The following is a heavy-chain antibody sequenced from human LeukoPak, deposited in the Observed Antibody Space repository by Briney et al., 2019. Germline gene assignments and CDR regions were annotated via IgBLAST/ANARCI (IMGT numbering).Heavy chain of an antibody. Sequence: ASVKVSCKASGYTFTSYDINWVRQATGQGLEWMGWMNPNSGNTGYAQKLQGRVTMTTDTSTSTAYMELRSLRSDDTAVYYCARATGIAAAGEDYWGQGTLVTVSS. CDR3: ARATGIAAAGEDY. D-gene: IGHD6-13*01. CDR1: GYTFTSYD. CDR2: MNPNSGNT. V-gene: IGHV1-8*01. J-gene: IGHJ4*02.